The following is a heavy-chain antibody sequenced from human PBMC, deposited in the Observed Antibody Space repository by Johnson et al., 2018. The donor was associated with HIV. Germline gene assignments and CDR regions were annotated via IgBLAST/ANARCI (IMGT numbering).Heavy chain of an antibody. CDR1: GFTFSS. D-gene: IGHD6-6*01. J-gene: IGHJ3*02. CDR3: AKDQFPAYSNSLFPDAFDI. Sequence: EKLVESGGGVVQPGRSLRLSCAASGFTFSSMHWDRQAPGKGLEWVAVISHDGSHKYYADSVKGRFSLSRDISKNKLYLQMNSLRAEDTAVYYCAKDQFPAYSNSLFPDAFDIWGQGTMVTVSS. V-gene: IGHV3-30*18. CDR2: ISHDGSHK.